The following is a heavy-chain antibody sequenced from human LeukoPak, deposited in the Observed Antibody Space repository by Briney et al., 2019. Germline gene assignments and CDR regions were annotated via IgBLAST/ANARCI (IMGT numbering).Heavy chain of an antibody. V-gene: IGHV6-1*01. CDR2: TYYRSKWYN. Sequence: SQTLSLTCAISGDSVSSNSAAWNWIRQPPSRGLEWLGRTYYRSKWYNDYAVSVKSRITINPDTSKNQFSLQLNSVTPEDTAVYYCARVYYYDSSGYPTFDYWGQGTLVTVSS. D-gene: IGHD3-22*01. CDR1: GDSVSSNSAA. CDR3: ARVYYYDSSGYPTFDY. J-gene: IGHJ4*02.